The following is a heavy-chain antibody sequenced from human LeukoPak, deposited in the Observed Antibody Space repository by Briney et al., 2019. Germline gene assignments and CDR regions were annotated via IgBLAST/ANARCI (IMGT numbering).Heavy chain of an antibody. D-gene: IGHD3-9*01. CDR1: GYTFTIYY. CDR3: ATNFDYYYGMDV. J-gene: IGHJ6*02. CDR2: INPSGGST. V-gene: IGHV1-46*01. Sequence: ASVTVSCTASGYTFTIYYMHWVRQAPGQGLEWMGIINPSGGSTSYAQKFQGRVTMTRDTSTSTVYMELSSLRSEDTAVYYCATNFDYYYGMDVWGQGTTVTVSS.